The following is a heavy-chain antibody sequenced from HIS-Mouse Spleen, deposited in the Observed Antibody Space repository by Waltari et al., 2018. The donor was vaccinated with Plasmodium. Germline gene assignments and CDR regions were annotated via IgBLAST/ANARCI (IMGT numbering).Heavy chain of an antibody. D-gene: IGHD2-15*01. CDR2: ISYDGSNK. Sequence: QVQLVESGGGVVQPGRSLRLSCAASGFTLNSYDIPWVRQAPGKGLEWVAVISYDGSNKYYADSVKGRFTISRDNSKNTLYLQMNSLRAEDTAVYYCARDRRLAFDYWGQGTTVTVSS. V-gene: IGHV3-30-3*01. CDR1: GFTLNSYD. J-gene: IGHJ4*02. CDR3: ARDRRLAFDY.